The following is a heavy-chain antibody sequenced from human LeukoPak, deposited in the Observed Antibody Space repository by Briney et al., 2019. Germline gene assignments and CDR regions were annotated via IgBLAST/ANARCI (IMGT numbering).Heavy chain of an antibody. J-gene: IGHJ6*02. V-gene: IGHV3-23*01. D-gene: IGHD4-17*01. CDR3: ARDDYGDYAAEGMDV. Sequence: PGGSLRLSCAASGFTFSSYGMHWVRQAPGKGLEWVSAISGSGGSTYYADSVKGRFTISRDNSKNTLYLQMNSLRAEDTAVYYCARDDYGDYAAEGMDVWGQGTTVTVS. CDR2: ISGSGGST. CDR1: GFTFSSYG.